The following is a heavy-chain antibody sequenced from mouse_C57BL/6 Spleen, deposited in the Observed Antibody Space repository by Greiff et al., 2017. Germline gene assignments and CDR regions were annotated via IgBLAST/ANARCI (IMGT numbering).Heavy chain of an antibody. J-gene: IGHJ3*01. CDR2: IYPRDGSP. CDR3: ASGNYGVFAY. Sequence: QVQLQQSGPELVKPGASVKLSCKASGYTFTSYDINWVKQRPGQGLEWIGWIYPRDGSPKYNEKFKGKATLTVDTSSSTAYMELHSLTSEDSAVYFCASGNYGVFAYWGQGTLVTVSA. D-gene: IGHD2-1*01. CDR1: GYTFTSYD. V-gene: IGHV1-85*01.